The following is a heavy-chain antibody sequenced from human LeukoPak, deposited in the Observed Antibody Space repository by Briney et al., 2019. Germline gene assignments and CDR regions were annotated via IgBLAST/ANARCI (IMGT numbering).Heavy chain of an antibody. CDR1: GGSFSGYY. CDR3: VATRKYYDFRDMDV. Sequence: SETLSLTCAVYGGSFSGYYWSWIRQPPGKGLEWIGEINHSGSTNYNPSLKSRVTISVDTSKNQFSLKLSSVTAADTAVYYCVATRKYYDFRDMDVWGKGTTVTISS. CDR2: INHSGST. J-gene: IGHJ6*03. D-gene: IGHD3-3*01. V-gene: IGHV4-34*01.